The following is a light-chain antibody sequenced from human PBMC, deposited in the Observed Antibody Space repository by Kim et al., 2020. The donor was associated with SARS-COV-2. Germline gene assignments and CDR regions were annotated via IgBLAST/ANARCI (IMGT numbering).Light chain of an antibody. Sequence: VALGQTVRITCQGDSLRTYYTTWFQQKPGQAPIVVFYGKNNRPSGIPDRFSGSSSGNTASLTITATQAGDEADYYCNSRDNNDNVLFGGGTK. CDR1: SLRTYY. CDR2: GKN. V-gene: IGLV3-19*01. J-gene: IGLJ2*01. CDR3: NSRDNNDNVL.